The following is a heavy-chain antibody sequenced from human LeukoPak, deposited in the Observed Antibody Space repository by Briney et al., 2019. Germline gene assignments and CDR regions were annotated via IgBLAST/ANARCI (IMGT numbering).Heavy chain of an antibody. J-gene: IGHJ4*02. V-gene: IGHV4-31*03. CDR2: IYYSGNT. CDR3: ARDIAGRGYFDY. CDR1: GGSISSGGYY. Sequence: SETLSLTCTVSGGSISSGGYYWSWIRQHPGKGLEWIGYIYYSGNTYYNPSLKGRVTISVDTSKNQSSLKLSSVTAADSAFYYCARDIAGRGYFDYWGQGTLVTVSS. D-gene: IGHD2-15*01.